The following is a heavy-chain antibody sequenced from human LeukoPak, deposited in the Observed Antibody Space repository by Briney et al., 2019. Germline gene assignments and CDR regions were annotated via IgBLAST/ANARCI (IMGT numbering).Heavy chain of an antibody. J-gene: IGHJ4*02. CDR2: MYYSGGT. D-gene: IGHD6-25*01. CDR1: GGSISSSSYC. CDR3: ARQSGPYSSGWFDY. V-gene: IGHV4-39*01. Sequence: SETLSLTCTVSGGSISSSSYCWGWIRQPPGKGLEWIGSMYYSGGTDYNPSLKSRVTISVDTSRNQFSLRLSSVTAADTAEYYCARQSGPYSSGWFDYWGQGTLVTVSS.